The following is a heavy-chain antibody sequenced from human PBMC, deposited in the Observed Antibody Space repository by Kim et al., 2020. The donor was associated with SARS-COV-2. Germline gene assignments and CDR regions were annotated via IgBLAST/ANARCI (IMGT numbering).Heavy chain of an antibody. Sequence: GGSLRLSCAASGFIFSPYSVNWVRQAPGKGLEWVSSISSSNNDIYYADSVKGRFTISRDNAKNSLFLQMNSLRVEDTAVYYCARAARTNWNDGYYYYMDVWGKGTTVTVSS. D-gene: IGHD1-1*01. CDR1: GFIFSPYS. CDR2: ISSSNNDI. V-gene: IGHV3-21*01. J-gene: IGHJ6*03. CDR3: ARAARTNWNDGYYYYMDV.